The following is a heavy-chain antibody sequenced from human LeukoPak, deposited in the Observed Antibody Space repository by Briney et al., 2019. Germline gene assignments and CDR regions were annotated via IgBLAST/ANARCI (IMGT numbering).Heavy chain of an antibody. V-gene: IGHV3-23*01. CDR3: ANGGRWLQLFGGLFDY. CDR2: ISGSGGST. CDR1: GFTFSSYA. J-gene: IGHJ4*02. Sequence: GGSLRLSCAASGFTFSSYAMSWVRQAPGKGLEWVSAISGSGGSTYYADSVKGRFTISRDNSKNTLYLQVNSLRAEDTAVYYCANGGRWLQLFGGLFDYWGQGTLVTVSS. D-gene: IGHD5-24*01.